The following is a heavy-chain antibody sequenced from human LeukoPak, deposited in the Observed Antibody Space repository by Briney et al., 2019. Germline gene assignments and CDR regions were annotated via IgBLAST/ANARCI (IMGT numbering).Heavy chain of an antibody. CDR2: ISGGST. V-gene: IGHV3-23*01. CDR3: AKDRAGGSVWYAFDP. D-gene: IGHD6-13*01. J-gene: IGHJ5*02. CDR1: GFTFSSYA. Sequence: QTGGSLRLSCAASGFTFSSYAMSWVRQAPGKGLEWVSVISGGSTDYADSVKGRFTISRDNSKNTLYLQMNSLRPDDTAVYYCAKDRAGGSVWYAFDPWGQGTLVTVSS.